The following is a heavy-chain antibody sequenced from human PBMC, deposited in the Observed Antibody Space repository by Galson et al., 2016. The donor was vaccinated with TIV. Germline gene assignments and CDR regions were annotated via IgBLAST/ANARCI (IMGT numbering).Heavy chain of an antibody. CDR3: TRGGGGAYTFDAFDI. V-gene: IGHV1-2*02. J-gene: IGHJ3*02. D-gene: IGHD2/OR15-2a*01. CDR2: IHPQNGGA. CDR1: GYSFTVYR. Sequence: SVKVSCKASGYSFTVYRVHWVRQAPGQGLEWMGWIHPQNGGANYAQRFQGRVTLTRDTSISTVYMEQRRLKSDDTAVYFCTRGGGGAYTFDAFDIWGQGTMVTVSS.